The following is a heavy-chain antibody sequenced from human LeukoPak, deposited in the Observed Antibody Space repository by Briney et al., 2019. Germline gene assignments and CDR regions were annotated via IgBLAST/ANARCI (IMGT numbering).Heavy chain of an antibody. Sequence: GGSLRLSCAASGFTFSSIAMSWVRQAPDKGLEWVSTISGSGVGTYYADSVKGRFTISRDDSKNTLYLQMNSLRADDTAVYYCAKDLGRYRNNFFDYWGQGNLVTVSS. CDR3: AKDLGRYRNNFFDY. J-gene: IGHJ4*02. V-gene: IGHV3-23*01. D-gene: IGHD1-26*01. CDR1: GFTFSSIA. CDR2: ISGSGVGT.